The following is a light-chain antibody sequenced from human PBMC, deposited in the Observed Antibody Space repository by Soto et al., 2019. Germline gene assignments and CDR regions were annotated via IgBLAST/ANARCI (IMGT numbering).Light chain of an antibody. CDR1: QSISSW. CDR3: QQYNSYPYT. Sequence: DIQMTKSPSTLSASVGDRVTITCRASQSISSWLAGYQQKPGKAPKLLIDDASSLESGVPSRFRGSGSGTEFPLTISSLQPDDFAPYYCQQYNSYPYTFGHRTQLEIK. J-gene: IGKJ2*01. CDR2: DAS. V-gene: IGKV1-5*01.